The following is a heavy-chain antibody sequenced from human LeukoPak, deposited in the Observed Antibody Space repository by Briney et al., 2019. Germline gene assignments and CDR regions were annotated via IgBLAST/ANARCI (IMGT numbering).Heavy chain of an antibody. V-gene: IGHV3-30*14. CDR3: VSEETYSVFDDAFDI. Sequence: PGGSLRLSCAASGFTFSNYAMHWVRQAPGKGLEWVAVISYDGSNKYYADSVKGRFTISRDNSKHTLYLQMNSLRAEDTAVYYCVSEETYSVFDDAFDIWGQGTMVTVSS. D-gene: IGHD2-21*01. J-gene: IGHJ3*02. CDR2: ISYDGSNK. CDR1: GFTFSNYA.